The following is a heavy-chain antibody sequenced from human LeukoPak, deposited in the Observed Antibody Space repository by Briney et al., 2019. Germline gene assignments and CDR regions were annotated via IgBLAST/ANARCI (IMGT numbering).Heavy chain of an antibody. Sequence: GGSLRLSCAASGFTFNNYAMNWVRQAPGKGLEWVSVISGSGGTTYYADSVKGRFTSSRDSSKNTLYLQMNSLRAEDTAVYYCAKVSGGGLYYDGMDVWGQGTTVTASS. CDR3: AKVSGGGLYYDGMDV. D-gene: IGHD1-14*01. CDR2: ISGSGGTT. CDR1: GFTFNNYA. V-gene: IGHV3-23*01. J-gene: IGHJ6*02.